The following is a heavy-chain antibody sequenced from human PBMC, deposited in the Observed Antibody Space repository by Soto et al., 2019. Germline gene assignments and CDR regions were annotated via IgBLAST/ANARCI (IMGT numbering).Heavy chain of an antibody. D-gene: IGHD3-10*01. CDR1: GFMFSDSA. CDR2: ISSSGTTI. Sequence: PGGSLRLSCAVSGFMFSDSAMNWVRQAPGKGLEWISYISSSGTTIYYADSVKGRFTISRDNAKKSLYLQMSSLRDEDKAVYYCAIRGNWGQGTLVTVSS. V-gene: IGHV3-48*02. J-gene: IGHJ4*02. CDR3: AIRGN.